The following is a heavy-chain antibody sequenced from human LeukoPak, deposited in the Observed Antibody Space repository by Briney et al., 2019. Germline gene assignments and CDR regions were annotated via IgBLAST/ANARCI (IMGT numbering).Heavy chain of an antibody. CDR2: IKQDGSEK. CDR3: ARGDSSGYFYFGP. D-gene: IGHD3-22*01. CDR1: GFTFSSHW. J-gene: IGHJ4*02. V-gene: IGHV3-7*01. Sequence: PGGSLRLSCAASGFTFSSHWMSWVRQAPGKGLEWVANIKQDGSEKYNVDSVKGRFTISRDNAKNSLYLQMNSLRVEDTAVYYCARGDSSGYFYFGPWGQGTLVTVSS.